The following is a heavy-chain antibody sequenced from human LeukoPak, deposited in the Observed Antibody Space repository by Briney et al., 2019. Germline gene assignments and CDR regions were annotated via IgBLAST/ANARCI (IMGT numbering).Heavy chain of an antibody. CDR3: AKDIRNVVVVAAVMDY. V-gene: IGHV3-23*01. J-gene: IGHJ4*02. CDR2: ISGGGGST. D-gene: IGHD2-15*01. CDR1: GFTFSSYA. Sequence: PGGSLRLSCAASGFTFSSYAMSWVRQAPGKGLEWVSAISGGGGSTYYADSVKGRFTISRDNSKNTLYLQMNSLRAEDTAVYYCAKDIRNVVVVAAVMDYWGQGTLVTVSS.